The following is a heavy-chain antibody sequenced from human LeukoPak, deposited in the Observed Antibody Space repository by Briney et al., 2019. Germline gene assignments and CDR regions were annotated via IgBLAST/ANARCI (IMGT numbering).Heavy chain of an antibody. Sequence: GGSLRLSCAASGFIFIGYGMHWVRQAPGKGPEWMAFIRPDGNNKYYEDSVKVRFMISRDNSKNTVDLQMNSLRGDDTAMYYCAKEGAASWDVDVWGKGTTVTVSS. V-gene: IGHV3-30*02. CDR2: IRPDGNNK. CDR1: GFIFIGYG. CDR3: AKEGAASWDVDV. J-gene: IGHJ6*04. D-gene: IGHD3-3*02.